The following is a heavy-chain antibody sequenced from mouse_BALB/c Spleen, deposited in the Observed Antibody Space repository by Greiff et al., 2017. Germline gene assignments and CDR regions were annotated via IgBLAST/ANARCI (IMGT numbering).Heavy chain of an antibody. V-gene: IGHV6-6*02. D-gene: IGHD2-10*02. CDR3: TRRMNPTTVNY. CDR2: IRLKSNNYAT. J-gene: IGHJ2*01. Sequence: EVKVEESGGGLVQPGGSMKLSCVASGFTFSNYWMNWVRQSPEKGLEWVAEIRLKSNNYATHYAESVKGRFTISRDDSKSSVYLQMNNLRAEDTGIYYCTRRMNPTTVNYWGQGTTLTVSS. CDR1: GFTFSNYW.